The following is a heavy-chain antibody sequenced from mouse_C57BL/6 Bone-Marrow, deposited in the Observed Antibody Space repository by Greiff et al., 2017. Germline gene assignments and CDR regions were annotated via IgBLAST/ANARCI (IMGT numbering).Heavy chain of an antibody. CDR1: GYTFTDYY. Sequence: VQLQQSGAELVKPGASVKMSCKASGYTFTDYYMNWVKQSHGKSLEWIGVINPYNGGTSYNQKFKGKATLTVDKSSSTAYMELNSLTSEDSAVYYCAREDGNYPFAYWGQGTLVTVSA. J-gene: IGHJ3*01. D-gene: IGHD2-1*01. CDR3: AREDGNYPFAY. CDR2: INPYNGGT. V-gene: IGHV1-19*01.